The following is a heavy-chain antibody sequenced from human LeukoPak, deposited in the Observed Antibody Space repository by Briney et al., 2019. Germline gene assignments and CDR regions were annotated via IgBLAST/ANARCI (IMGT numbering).Heavy chain of an antibody. CDR3: ARDYYDSSGCLDP. V-gene: IGHV4-59*12. CDR1: GGSIRGYY. Sequence: ASETLSLTCNVSGGSIRGYYWSWIRQPPGKGLEWIGYIYSSGSTNYNPSLKSRVTMSVDKSKNQFSLKLSSVTAADTAVYYCARDYYDSSGCLDPWGQGTLVTVSS. CDR2: IYSSGST. J-gene: IGHJ5*02. D-gene: IGHD3-22*01.